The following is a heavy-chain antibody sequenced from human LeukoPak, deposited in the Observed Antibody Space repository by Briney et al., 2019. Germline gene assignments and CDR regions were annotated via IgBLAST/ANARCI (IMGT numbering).Heavy chain of an antibody. V-gene: IGHV1-46*01. CDR3: ARSDRWSFSDY. CDR2: INPSGGSR. Sequence: ASVKVSFKASGDTFTKYYMQWVRQAPGQGLEWMGIINPSGGSRSDAQKFQGRVTLTRDTSTSTVYMELSSLRSEDTAVYYCARSDRWSFSDYWGQGTLVTVSS. D-gene: IGHD3-10*01. J-gene: IGHJ4*02. CDR1: GDTFTKYY.